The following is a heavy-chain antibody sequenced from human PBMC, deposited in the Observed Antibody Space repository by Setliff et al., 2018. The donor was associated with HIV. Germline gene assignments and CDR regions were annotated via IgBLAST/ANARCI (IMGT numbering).Heavy chain of an antibody. CDR1: GFSLSNTRMG. Sequence: SGPTLVNPTETLTLTCTVSGFSLSNTRMGVSWIRQPPGKALEWLAHIFPNDEKSYSASLQNRLTITKDTSKNQVVLTMTNMDPVDTATYYCAHEPPQSGARWFDPWGQGTLVTVSS. V-gene: IGHV2-26*01. J-gene: IGHJ5*02. CDR3: AHEPPQSGARWFDP. CDR2: IFPNDEK. D-gene: IGHD2-15*01.